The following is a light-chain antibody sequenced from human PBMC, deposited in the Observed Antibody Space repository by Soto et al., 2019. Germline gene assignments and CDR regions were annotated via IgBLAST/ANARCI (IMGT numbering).Light chain of an antibody. CDR3: CSYAGIITWV. CDR2: EVT. Sequence: QSALTQPASVSGSPGQSITISCTGTSNDIGGHNHVSWYQKHPGNSPKLIIYEVTERPSGVSNRFSASKSGTTASLTISGLQAEDEAEYYCCSYAGIITWVCGGGNKLTVL. CDR1: SNDIGGHNH. V-gene: IGLV2-23*02. J-gene: IGLJ3*02.